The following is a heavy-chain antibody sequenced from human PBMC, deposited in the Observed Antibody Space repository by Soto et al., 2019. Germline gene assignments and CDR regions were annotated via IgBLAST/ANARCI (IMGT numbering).Heavy chain of an antibody. J-gene: IGHJ5*02. CDR2: VHYSGST. V-gene: IGHV4-59*01. CDR1: EGSISNNY. CDR3: ARVPSP. Sequence: SETLSLTCTVSEGSISNNYWSWIRQPPGKGPEWIGYVHYSGSTNYNPSLTSRVTISLDTSKNQFSLRVTSVTTADTAVYYCARVPSPWGQGTLVTVSS.